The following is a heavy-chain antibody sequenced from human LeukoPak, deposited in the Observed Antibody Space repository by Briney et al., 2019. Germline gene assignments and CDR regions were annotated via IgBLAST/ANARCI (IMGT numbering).Heavy chain of an antibody. CDR3: AKGATGLRIVGDD. CDR1: GFTFSNYA. J-gene: IGHJ4*02. V-gene: IGHV3-23*01. Sequence: GGSLRLSCAASGFTFSNYAMTWVRQAPGKGLEWVSTITGSGNDAYYADSVRGRFTISRDNSKNMLYLQMDSLRAEDTAVYYCAKGATGLRIVGDDWGQGTLVTVSS. D-gene: IGHD2-15*01. CDR2: ITGSGNDA.